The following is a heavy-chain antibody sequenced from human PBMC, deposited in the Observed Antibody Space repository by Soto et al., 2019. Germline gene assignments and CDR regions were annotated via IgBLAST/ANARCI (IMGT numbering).Heavy chain of an antibody. D-gene: IGHD6-13*01. Sequence: EVQLVESGGGLVEPGGSLRLSCAASGITFSNAWMNWVRKAPGKGLEYIGRIRSKTDGGTTEYAAPVEGRFTVSRDDSKNTLYLQMSGLKTEDTAEYYCTTTRPGTNVFDNWGQGTLVTVSS. J-gene: IGHJ3*02. CDR1: GITFSNAW. CDR3: TTTRPGTNVFDN. CDR2: IRSKTDGGTT. V-gene: IGHV3-15*01.